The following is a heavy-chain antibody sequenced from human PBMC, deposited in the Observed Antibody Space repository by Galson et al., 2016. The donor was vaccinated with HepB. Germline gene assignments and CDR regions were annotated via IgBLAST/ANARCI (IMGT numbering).Heavy chain of an antibody. CDR2: ISYDGNSQ. CDR1: GFSFSRYA. D-gene: IGHD4-17*01. J-gene: IGHJ5*02. CDR3: ARGHYVT. Sequence: SLRLSCAASGFSFSRYATHWVRQAPGKGLEWLAVISYDGNSQYYAASVKGRFTISRDDSYNTLFLQMNSLGTEDTAVYYCARGHYVTWGQGILVTVSS. V-gene: IGHV3-30-3*01.